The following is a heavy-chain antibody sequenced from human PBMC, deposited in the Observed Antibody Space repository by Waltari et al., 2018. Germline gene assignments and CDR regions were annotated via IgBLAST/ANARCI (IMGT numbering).Heavy chain of an antibody. J-gene: IGHJ5*02. CDR2: INPSRGGT. Sequence: QVQLVQSGAEVKKPGASVKVSCKASGYTFTGYYMHWVRQAPGQGLEWMGWINPSRGGTNYAQKFQGRVTMTRDTYISTAYMERSRLRSDDTAVYYCAREKRPRRIAAAGTDWFDPWGQGTLVTVSS. D-gene: IGHD6-13*01. CDR1: GYTFTGYY. V-gene: IGHV1-2*02. CDR3: AREKRPRRIAAAGTDWFDP.